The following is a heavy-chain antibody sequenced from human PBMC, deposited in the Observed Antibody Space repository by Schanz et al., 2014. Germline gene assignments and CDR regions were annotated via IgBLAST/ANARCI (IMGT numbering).Heavy chain of an antibody. CDR2: ISGSGGST. D-gene: IGHD2-21*02. J-gene: IGHJ6*03. CDR3: ARPSDSSWYMDV. CDR1: GFTFSSYT. V-gene: IGHV3-23*04. Sequence: EAQVVESGGGLVKPGGSLRLSCAASGFTFSSYTMNWVRQAPGKGLEWVSGISGSGGSTYDADSVKGRFSISRDNGETSVYLQMNSLRAEDTAVYYCARPSDSSWYMDVWGKGTTVTVSS.